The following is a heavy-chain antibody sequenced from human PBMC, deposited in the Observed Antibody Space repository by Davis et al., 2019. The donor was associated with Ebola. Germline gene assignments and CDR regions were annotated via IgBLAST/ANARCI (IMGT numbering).Heavy chain of an antibody. V-gene: IGHV4-59*01. D-gene: IGHD3-9*01. CDR2: IYYSGRT. J-gene: IGHJ6*02. CDR3: ARGEAYYDILTGYYNVPISAV. CDR1: GGSISSYY. Sequence: SETLSLTCTVSGGSISSYYWSWIRQPPGKGLEWIGYIYYSGRTNYNPSLKSRVTISVDTSKNQFSLKLSSVTAADTAVYYCARGEAYYDILTGYYNVPISAVWGQGTTVTVSS.